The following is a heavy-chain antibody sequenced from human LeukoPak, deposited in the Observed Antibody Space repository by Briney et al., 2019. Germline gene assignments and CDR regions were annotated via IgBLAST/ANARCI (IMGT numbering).Heavy chain of an antibody. V-gene: IGHV3-7*01. Sequence: GRSLRLSCAASGFTFSSYGMHWVRQAPGKGLEWVANTNEDGSEKYYVDSVKGRFTISRDNAKNSLYLQMNSLRAEDTAVYYCARRGSRFDYWGQGTLVAVSS. CDR3: ARRGSRFDY. D-gene: IGHD3-16*01. CDR2: TNEDGSEK. CDR1: GFTFSSYG. J-gene: IGHJ4*02.